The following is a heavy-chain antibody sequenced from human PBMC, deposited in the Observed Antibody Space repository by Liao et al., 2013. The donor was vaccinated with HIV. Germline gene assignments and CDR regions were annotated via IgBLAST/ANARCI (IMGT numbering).Heavy chain of an antibody. CDR3: ARGTIFGPDY. V-gene: IGHV4-59*12. J-gene: IGHJ4*02. Sequence: QVQLQESGPGLVKPSETLSLTCTVSGGSISSYYWSWIRQPPGKGLEWIGEINHSGSTNYNPSLKSRVTISVDTSKNQFSLKLSSVTAADTAVYYCARGTIFGPDYWAREPWSPSPQ. D-gene: IGHD3-3*01. CDR2: INHSGST. CDR1: GGSISSYY.